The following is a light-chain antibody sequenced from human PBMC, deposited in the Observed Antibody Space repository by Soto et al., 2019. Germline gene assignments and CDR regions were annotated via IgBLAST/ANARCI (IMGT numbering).Light chain of an antibody. J-gene: IGKJ2*01. CDR2: DAS. Sequence: IPLTQSPSTLSASVGDSVTITCRASQRISTWLAWYRQKAGKAPQLLVYDASTLESGVPSRFSGSGSGTEFILTISSLQPDDFATYHCQEFESYSFGQGTKVEIK. V-gene: IGKV1-5*01. CDR1: QRISTW. CDR3: QEFESYS.